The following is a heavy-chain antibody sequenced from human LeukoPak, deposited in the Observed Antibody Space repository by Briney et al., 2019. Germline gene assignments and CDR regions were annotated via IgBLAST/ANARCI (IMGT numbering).Heavy chain of an antibody. J-gene: IGHJ4*02. Sequence: GASVKVSCKASGYTFTSYGISWVRQAPGQGLEWMGWISAYNGNTNYAQKFQGRFTITINTSISTAYMELSSLRSEDTAVYYCARAFGGHDEWYYFDYWGQGTLVTVSS. CDR3: ARAFGGHDEWYYFDY. CDR1: GYTFTSYG. CDR2: ISAYNGNT. D-gene: IGHD5-12*01. V-gene: IGHV1-18*01.